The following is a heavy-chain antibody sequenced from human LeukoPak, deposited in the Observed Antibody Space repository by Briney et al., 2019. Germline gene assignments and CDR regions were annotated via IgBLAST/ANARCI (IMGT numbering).Heavy chain of an antibody. J-gene: IGHJ5*02. CDR2: INTNTGNP. V-gene: IGHV7-4-1*02. D-gene: IGHD2-15*01. CDR1: GYTLTSYA. CDR3: ARVGVVVAATNNWFDP. Sequence: GASVKVSCKASGYTLTSYAMNWVRQAPGQGLEWMGWINTNTGNPTYAQGFTGRFVFSLDTSVSTAYLQISSLKAEDTAVYYCARVGVVVAATNNWFDPWGQGTLVTVSS.